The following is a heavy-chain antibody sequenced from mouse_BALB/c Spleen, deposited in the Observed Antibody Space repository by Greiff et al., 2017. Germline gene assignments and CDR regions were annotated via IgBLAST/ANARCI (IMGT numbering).Heavy chain of an antibody. CDR3: AKDGTFAY. CDR2: IDPANGNT. V-gene: IGHV14-3*02. CDR1: GFNIKDTY. J-gene: IGHJ3*01. Sequence: VQLQQSGAELVKPGASVKLSCTASGFNIKDTYMHWVKQRPEQGLEWIGRIDPANGNTKYDPKFQGKATITADTSSNTAYLQLSSLTSEDSAVYYCAKDGTFAYWGQGTLVTVSA. D-gene: IGHD2-1*01.